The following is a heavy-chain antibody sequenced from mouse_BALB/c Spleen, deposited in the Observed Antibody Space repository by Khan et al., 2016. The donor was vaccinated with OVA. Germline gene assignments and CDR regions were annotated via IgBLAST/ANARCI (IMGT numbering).Heavy chain of an antibody. J-gene: IGHJ3*01. CDR1: GFNIKDYY. D-gene: IGHD3-1*01. V-gene: IGHV14-1*02. CDR2: IDPENGNT. CDR3: ARSGYEALFAY. Sequence: VQLKQSGPELVRPGALVKLSCKGSGFNIKDYYMHWVKERPEQGLEWIGWIDPENGNTIHDPKFQGKASITANTSSNTAYLQLSSLTSEDTAVYYCARSGYEALFAYWGQGTLVTVSA.